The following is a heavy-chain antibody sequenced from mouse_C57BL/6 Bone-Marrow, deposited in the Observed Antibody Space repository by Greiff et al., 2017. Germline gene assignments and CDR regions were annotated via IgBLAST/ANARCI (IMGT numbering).Heavy chain of an antibody. D-gene: IGHD3-2*02. CDR1: EYEFPSHD. CDR2: INSDGGST. V-gene: IGHV5-2*01. CDR3: ARHEGESSGYWVAY. Sequence: EVKLMESGGGLVQPGESLKLSCESNEYEFPSHDMSWVRKTPGKRLELVAAINSDGGSTYYPDTMEGRFIISRDNTKKTLYLQMSSLRSEDTALYYCARHEGESSGYWVAYWGQGTLVTVSA. J-gene: IGHJ3*01.